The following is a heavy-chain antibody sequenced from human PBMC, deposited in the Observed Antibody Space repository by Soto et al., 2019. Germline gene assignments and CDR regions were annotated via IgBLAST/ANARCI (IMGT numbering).Heavy chain of an antibody. D-gene: IGHD6-19*01. J-gene: IGHJ4*02. CDR2: ISYDGSNK. Sequence: QVQLVESGGGVVQPGRSLRLSCAASGFTFSSYAMHWVRQAPGKGLEWVAVISYDGSNKYYADSVKGRFTISRDNSKNTLYLQMNSLRAEDTAVYYCAREMLAVAGPFDYWGQGTLVTVSS. V-gene: IGHV3-30-3*01. CDR1: GFTFSSYA. CDR3: AREMLAVAGPFDY.